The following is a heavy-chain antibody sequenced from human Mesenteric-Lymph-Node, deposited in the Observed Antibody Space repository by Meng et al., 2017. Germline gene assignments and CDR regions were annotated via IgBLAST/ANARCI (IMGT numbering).Heavy chain of an antibody. D-gene: IGHD4-17*01. CDR3: ARSTVTTTILTYYYGMDV. V-gene: IGHV3-23*01. CDR2: ISGNGAST. J-gene: IGHJ6*02. Sequence: GGSLRLSCAASGFTFSSYAMSWVRQAPGKGPEWVSAISGNGASTYYADSVKGRFTISRDNAKNSLYLQMNSLRAEDTAVYYGARSTVTTTILTYYYGMDVWGQGTTVTVSS. CDR1: GFTFSSYA.